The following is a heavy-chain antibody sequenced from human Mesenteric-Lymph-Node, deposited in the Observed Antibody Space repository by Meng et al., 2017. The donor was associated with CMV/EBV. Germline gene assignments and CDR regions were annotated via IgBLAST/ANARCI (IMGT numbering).Heavy chain of an antibody. CDR3: ARHEVGATTTDNYYNLDV. D-gene: IGHD1-26*01. V-gene: IGHV1-2*02. J-gene: IGHJ6*02. CDR2: INPNSGGT. CDR1: GYIFTAYY. Sequence: ASVKVSCKASGYIFTAYYMHWVRQAPGQGLEWMGWINPNSGGTNYAQKFQGRVTMTRDTSISTAYMELSRLRSDDTAMYYCARHEVGATTTDNYYNLDVWGQGTTVTVSS.